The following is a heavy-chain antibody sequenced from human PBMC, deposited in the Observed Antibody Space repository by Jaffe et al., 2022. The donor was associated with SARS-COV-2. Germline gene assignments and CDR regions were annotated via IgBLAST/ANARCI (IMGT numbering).Heavy chain of an antibody. CDR3: ASPNLIVGAQDAFDI. Sequence: QLQLQESGPGLVKPSETLSLTCTVSGGSISSSSYYWGWIRQPPGKGLEWIGSIYYSGSTYYNPSLKSRVTISVDTSKNQFSLKLSSVTAADTAVYYCASPNLIVGAQDAFDIWGQGTMVTVSS. J-gene: IGHJ3*02. CDR2: IYYSGST. CDR1: GGSISSSSYY. D-gene: IGHD1-26*01. V-gene: IGHV4-39*01.